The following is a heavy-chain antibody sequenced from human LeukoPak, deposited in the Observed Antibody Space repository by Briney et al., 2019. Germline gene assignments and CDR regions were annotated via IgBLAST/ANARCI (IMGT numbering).Heavy chain of an antibody. J-gene: IGHJ4*02. CDR1: GYTFTSYY. V-gene: IGHV1-46*01. CDR3: ARMSVVGIPHPIKYYFDY. CDR2: INPSGGST. Sequence: ASVKVSCKASGYTFTSYYMHWVRQAPGQGLEWMGIINPSGGSTSYAQKFQGRVTMTRDTSTSTVYMELSSLRSEDTAVYYCARMSVVGIPHPIKYYFDYWGQGTLVTVSS. D-gene: IGHD3-3*01.